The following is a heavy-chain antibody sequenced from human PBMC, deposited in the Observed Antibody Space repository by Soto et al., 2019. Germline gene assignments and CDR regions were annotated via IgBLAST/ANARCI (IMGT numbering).Heavy chain of an antibody. V-gene: IGHV3-30-3*01. J-gene: IGHJ4*02. Sequence: QVQLVESGGGVVQPGRSLRLSCAASGFTFSSYAMHWVRQAPGKGLEWVAVISYDGSNKYYADSVKGRFTISRDNSKNTLYLQMNSLRAEDTAVYYCARDSASTNSVWDYWGQGTLVTVSS. D-gene: IGHD2-8*01. CDR2: ISYDGSNK. CDR1: GFTFSSYA. CDR3: ARDSASTNSVWDY.